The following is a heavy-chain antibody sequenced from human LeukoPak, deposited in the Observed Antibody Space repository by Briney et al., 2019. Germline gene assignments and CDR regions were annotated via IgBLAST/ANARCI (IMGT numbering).Heavy chain of an antibody. D-gene: IGHD2/OR15-2a*01. Sequence: GGSLRLSCAASGFTFSSYAMSWVRQAPGKGLEWVSAISDSGGSTYYADSVKGRFTLSRDNSKNTLFLQMNSLRADDTAVYYCAKGISSTDSWGQGTLVTVSS. CDR1: GFTFSSYA. J-gene: IGHJ4*02. CDR2: ISDSGGST. CDR3: AKGISSTDS. V-gene: IGHV3-23*01.